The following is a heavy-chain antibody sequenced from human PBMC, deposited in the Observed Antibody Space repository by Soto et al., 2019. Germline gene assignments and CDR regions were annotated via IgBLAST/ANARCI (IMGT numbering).Heavy chain of an antibody. D-gene: IGHD6-19*01. J-gene: IGHJ4*02. Sequence: SLRLSCAASGFTFRSYALHWVRQAPGKGLEWVAVISYDESDKYYADSLKGRFTISRDNSKNTLYLQMNSLRGEDTAVYCCARDLSVAGPDYWGQGTLVTVSS. V-gene: IGHV3-30*03. CDR2: ISYDESDK. CDR3: ARDLSVAGPDY. CDR1: GFTFRSYA.